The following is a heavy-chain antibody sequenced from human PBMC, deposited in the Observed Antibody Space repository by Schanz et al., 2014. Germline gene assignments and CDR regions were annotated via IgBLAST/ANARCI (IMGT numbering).Heavy chain of an antibody. J-gene: IGHJ6*02. CDR1: GYTFSDYY. CDR3: ARDDRAYYYGMDV. CDR2: INPNTGGT. Sequence: QGQLVQSGAEVKKPGASVKVSCKASGYTFSDYYIHWVRQAPGQGLEWMGWINPNTGGTNFAQKFQGWVTVTRDTSISTVYMELSRVTYEDTAVYYCARDDRAYYYGMDVWGQGTTVTVSS. V-gene: IGHV1-2*04. D-gene: IGHD3-22*01.